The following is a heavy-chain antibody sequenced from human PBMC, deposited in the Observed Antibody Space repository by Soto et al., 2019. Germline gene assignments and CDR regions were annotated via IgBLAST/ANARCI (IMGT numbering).Heavy chain of an antibody. CDR1: GFTFDDYA. J-gene: IGHJ4*02. Sequence: PGGSLRLSCAASGFTFDDYAMHWVRQAPGKGLEWVSGIIWNSGSIGYADSVKGRFTISRDNAKNSLYLQMNSLRAEDTALYYCAKDASGWDQVFDYWGQGTLVTVSS. D-gene: IGHD6-19*01. CDR3: AKDASGWDQVFDY. CDR2: IIWNSGSI. V-gene: IGHV3-9*01.